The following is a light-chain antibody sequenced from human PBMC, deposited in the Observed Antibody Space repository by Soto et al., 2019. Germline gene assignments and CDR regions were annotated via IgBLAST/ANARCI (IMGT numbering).Light chain of an antibody. J-gene: IGLJ3*02. CDR3: QSYGV. CDR1: SGSIPSNY. Sequence: NFMLTQPHSVSESPGKTVTISCTRSSGSIPSNYVQWYQQRPGSAPATIIYGDNLRASGFPDRFSGSIAISSNSASLTISGLKTEDEADYFGQSYGVFGGRTKVTVL. CDR2: GDN. V-gene: IGLV6-57*04.